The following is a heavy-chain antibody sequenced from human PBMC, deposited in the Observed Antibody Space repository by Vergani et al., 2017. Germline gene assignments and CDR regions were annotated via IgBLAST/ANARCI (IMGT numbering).Heavy chain of an antibody. CDR2: IGTAGDT. D-gene: IGHD4-17*01. CDR3: ARDGAGDYVDAFDI. CDR1: GFTFSSYD. J-gene: IGHJ3*02. Sequence: EVQLVESGGGLVQPGGSLRLSCAASGFTFSSYDMHWVRQATGKGLEWVSAIGTAGDTYYPGSVKGRFTISRDNSKNTLYLQMNSLRAEDTAVYYCARDGAGDYVDAFDIWGQGTMVTVSS. V-gene: IGHV3-13*01.